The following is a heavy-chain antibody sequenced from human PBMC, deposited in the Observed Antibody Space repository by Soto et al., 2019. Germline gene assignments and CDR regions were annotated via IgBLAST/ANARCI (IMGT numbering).Heavy chain of an antibody. CDR2: ISGSGGST. V-gene: IGHV3-23*01. CDR3: AKAFSWYDY. J-gene: IGHJ4*02. CDR1: AFTFSSNS. Sequence: GGSLRLSCAASAFTFSSNSMNWDRQAPRKGLEWVSGISGSGGSTYYADSVKGRFTISRDNSKNTLYLQMSSLRAEDTAVYYCAKAFSWYDYWGQGTLVTVSS. D-gene: IGHD6-13*01.